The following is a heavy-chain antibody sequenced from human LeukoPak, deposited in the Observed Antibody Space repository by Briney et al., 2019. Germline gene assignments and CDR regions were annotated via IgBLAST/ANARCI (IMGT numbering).Heavy chain of an antibody. V-gene: IGHV1-46*01. D-gene: IGHD6-13*01. J-gene: IGHJ6*03. CDR1: GYTFTSYY. CDR3: AREQQRNYYYMDV. CDR2: INPSGGST. Sequence: APVKVSCKASGYTFTSYYMHWVRQAPGQGLEWMGIINPSGGSTSYAQKFQGRVTMTRDTSMSTVYMELSSLRSEDTAVYYCAREQQRNYYYMDVWGKGTTVTVSS.